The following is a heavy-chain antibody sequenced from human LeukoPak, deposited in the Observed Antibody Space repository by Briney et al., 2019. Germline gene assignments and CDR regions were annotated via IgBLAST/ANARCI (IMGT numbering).Heavy chain of an antibody. V-gene: IGHV1-18*01. CDR1: GYTFTSYG. J-gene: IGHJ4*02. CDR3: ATDGAGDYLNH. Sequence: ASVKVSCKASGYTFTSYGISWVRQAPGQGLEWMGWISAYNGNTNYAQKLQGRVNMTEDTSTDTAYMELSSLSYDDTAVYYCATDGAGDYLNHWGQGTLVTVSS. CDR2: ISAYNGNT. D-gene: IGHD4-17*01.